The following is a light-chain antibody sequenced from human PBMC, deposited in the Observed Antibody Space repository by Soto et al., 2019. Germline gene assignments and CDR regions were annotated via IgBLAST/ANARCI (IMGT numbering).Light chain of an antibody. V-gene: IGLV2-11*01. Sequence: QSALTQPRSVSGSPGQSITISCTGTSSDVGGYNYVSWYRQHTGKAPKLMIYDVSKRPSGVPDRFSGSKSGNTASLTISGLQAEDEADYYCCSYAGSYTHYVFGTGTKLTVL. CDR2: DVS. CDR1: SSDVGGYNY. CDR3: CSYAGSYTHYV. J-gene: IGLJ1*01.